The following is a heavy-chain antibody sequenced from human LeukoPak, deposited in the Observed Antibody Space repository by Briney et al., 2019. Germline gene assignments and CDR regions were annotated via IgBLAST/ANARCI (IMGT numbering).Heavy chain of an antibody. J-gene: IGHJ4*02. D-gene: IGHD2-15*01. Sequence: ASVKVSCKASGYTFTTYGISWVRQGPGQGLEWMGWISGYNGNTNYAQKFRGRVTMTTDTSTSTAYMELRSLRSDDTAVYYCARASAQWSDYWGQGTLVTVSS. CDR2: ISGYNGNT. V-gene: IGHV1-18*01. CDR3: ARASAQWSDY. CDR1: GYTFTTYG.